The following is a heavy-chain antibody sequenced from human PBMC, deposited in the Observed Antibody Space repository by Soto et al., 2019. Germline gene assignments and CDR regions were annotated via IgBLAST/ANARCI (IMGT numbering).Heavy chain of an antibody. CDR1: GFTFSSYG. J-gene: IGHJ6*02. V-gene: IGHV3-30*18. CDR2: ISYDGSNK. CDR3: AKDRGQNYYYYGMDV. Sequence: GGSLRLSCAASGFTFSSYGMHWVRQAPGKGLEWVAVISYDGSNKYYADSVKGRFTISRDNSKNTLYLQMNSLRAEDTAVYYCAKDRGQNYYYYGMDVWGQGTTVTVS. D-gene: IGHD3-10*01.